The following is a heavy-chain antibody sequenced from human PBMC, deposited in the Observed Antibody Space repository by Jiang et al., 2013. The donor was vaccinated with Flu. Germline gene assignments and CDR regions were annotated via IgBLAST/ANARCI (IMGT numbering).Heavy chain of an antibody. Sequence: GQGLEWMGWINTNTGNPTYAQGFTGRFVFSLDTSVSTAYLQINSLKAEDTAVYYCARDLVRYFDWWSAFDIWGQGTMVTVSS. J-gene: IGHJ3*02. CDR2: INTNTGNP. D-gene: IGHD3-9*01. CDR3: ARDLVRYFDWWSAFDI. V-gene: IGHV7-4-1*02.